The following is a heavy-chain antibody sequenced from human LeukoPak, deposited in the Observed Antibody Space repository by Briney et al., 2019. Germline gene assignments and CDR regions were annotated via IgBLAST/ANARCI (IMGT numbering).Heavy chain of an antibody. CDR1: GGSISSSSYY. D-gene: IGHD6-19*01. Sequence: PSETLSLTCAVSGGSISSSSYYWGWIRQPPGKGLEWIGSIYYSGSTYYNPSLKSRVTISVDTSKNQFSLKLSSVTAADTAVYYCARDPGSSGWPFDYWGQGTLVTVSS. CDR3: ARDPGSSGWPFDY. J-gene: IGHJ4*02. CDR2: IYYSGST. V-gene: IGHV4-39*07.